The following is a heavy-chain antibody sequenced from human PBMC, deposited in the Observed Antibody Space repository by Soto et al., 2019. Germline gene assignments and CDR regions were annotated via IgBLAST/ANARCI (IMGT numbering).Heavy chain of an antibody. Sequence: QVQLVQSGAEVKKPGASARGSCKASGYTFTSYDINWVRQATGQGLAWMGWMNPNSGNTVYAQKFQGRVTTTRNTSISTAYMELSSLRSEDTAVYYCARGLHDTQGGYYFDPWVQGNMVTVSS. CDR2: MNPNSGNT. D-gene: IGHD3-9*01. V-gene: IGHV1-8*01. CDR1: GYTFTSYD. CDR3: ARGLHDTQGGYYFDP. J-gene: IGHJ4*02.